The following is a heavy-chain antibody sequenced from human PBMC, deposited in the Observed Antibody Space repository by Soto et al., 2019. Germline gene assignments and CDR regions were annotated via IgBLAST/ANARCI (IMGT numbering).Heavy chain of an antibody. D-gene: IGHD6-13*01. V-gene: IGHV3-33*01. CDR1: GFTFSSYG. J-gene: IGHJ3*02. CDR2: IWYDGSNK. Sequence: QVQLVESGGGVVQPGRSLRLSCAASGFTFSSYGMHWVRQAPGKGLEWVAVIWYDGSNKYYADSVKGRFTISRDNSKNKLYLQMNSLRAEDTAVYYCARVGSSWYEKRGAFDIWGQGTMVTVSS. CDR3: ARVGSSWYEKRGAFDI.